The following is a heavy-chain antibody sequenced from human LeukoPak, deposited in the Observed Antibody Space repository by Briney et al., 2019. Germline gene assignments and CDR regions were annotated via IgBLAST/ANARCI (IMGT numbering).Heavy chain of an antibody. V-gene: IGHV1-18*01. CDR3: ATDPPYSGNKVGGRDY. Sequence: ASVKVSCKTSGYSFNKNGINWMRQAPGQGLEWMGWISAYNGNTYYAQKFQDRVTMTTDTSTSTAYMELRSLRSDDTALYYCATDPPYSGNKVGGRDYWGQGTLVTVSS. D-gene: IGHD1-26*01. CDR1: GYSFNKNG. J-gene: IGHJ4*02. CDR2: ISAYNGNT.